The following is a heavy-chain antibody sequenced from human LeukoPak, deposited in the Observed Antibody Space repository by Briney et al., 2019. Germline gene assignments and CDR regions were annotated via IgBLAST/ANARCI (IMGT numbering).Heavy chain of an antibody. CDR2: IYHSGDT. V-gene: IGHV4-38-2*02. CDR3: ATDLPFQLVH. CDR1: GYSISSGYY. Sequence: SETLSLTCTVSGYSISSGYYWGWIRQPPGKGLEWIGSIYHSGDTYYNPSLKSRVTISVDTSKNQFSLKLSSVTAADTAVYYCATDLPFQLVHWGQGTPVSVSS. J-gene: IGHJ4*02. D-gene: IGHD6-13*01.